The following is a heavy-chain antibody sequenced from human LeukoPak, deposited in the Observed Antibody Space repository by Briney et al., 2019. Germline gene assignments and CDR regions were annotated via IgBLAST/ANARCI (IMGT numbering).Heavy chain of an antibody. J-gene: IGHJ4*02. CDR3: AGLPAYYYDTSGFYFDY. CDR2: IYSGGSR. V-gene: IGHV3-66*04. Sequence: GGSLRLSCAASGFTVSSNYMSWVRQAPGKGLEWVSVIYSGGSRYYADSVKGRFTISRDNSKNTLYLQMNSPRAEDTAVYYCAGLPAYYYDTSGFYFDYWGQGTLVTVSS. D-gene: IGHD3-22*01. CDR1: GFTVSSNY.